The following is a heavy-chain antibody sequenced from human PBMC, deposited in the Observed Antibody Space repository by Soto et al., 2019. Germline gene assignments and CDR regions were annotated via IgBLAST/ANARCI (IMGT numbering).Heavy chain of an antibody. Sequence: ASVKVSCKACADTFTSXYVHWVRQAPGQGPEWMGMINPSRGGTDYAQKFQGRVTMTRDTSTTTVYMELSSLRSEDTAIYYCTRSIITTAGTDAFDLWGQGTLVTVSS. CDR3: TRSIITTAGTDAFDL. D-gene: IGHD6-13*01. J-gene: IGHJ3*01. CDR2: INPSRGGT. V-gene: IGHV1-46*03. CDR1: ADTFTSXY.